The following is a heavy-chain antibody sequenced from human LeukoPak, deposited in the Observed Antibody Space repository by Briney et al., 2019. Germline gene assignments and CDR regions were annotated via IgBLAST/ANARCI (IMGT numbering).Heavy chain of an antibody. V-gene: IGHV4-61*01. D-gene: IGHD3-3*01. Sequence: RASETLSLTCTVSGGSVSSGSYYWSRIRQPPGKGLEWIGYIYYSGSTNYNPSLKSRVTISVDTSKNQFSLKLSSVTAADTAVYYCARDSYYDFWSGSTEYYYYGMDVWGQGTTVTVSS. CDR2: IYYSGST. CDR3: ARDSYYDFWSGSTEYYYYGMDV. CDR1: GGSVSSGSYY. J-gene: IGHJ6*02.